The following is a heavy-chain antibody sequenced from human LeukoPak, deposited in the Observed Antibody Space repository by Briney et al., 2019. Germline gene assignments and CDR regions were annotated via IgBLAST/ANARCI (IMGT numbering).Heavy chain of an antibody. CDR2: INHSGST. CDR1: GGSFSGYY. J-gene: IGHJ4*02. D-gene: IGHD5-18*01. CDR3: ATHGYNYDIDH. Sequence: SETLSLTCAVYGGSFSGYYWSWIRQPPGKGLEWIGEINHSGSTNYNPSLKSRVTISVDTSKNQFSLKLSSVTAADTAVYYCATHGYNYDIDHRGQGTLVTVSS. V-gene: IGHV4-34*01.